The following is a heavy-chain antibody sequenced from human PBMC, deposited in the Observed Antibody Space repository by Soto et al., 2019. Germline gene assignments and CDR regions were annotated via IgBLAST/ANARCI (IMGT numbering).Heavy chain of an antibody. J-gene: IGHJ3*02. CDR2: ISSSSSTI. CDR3: AREIMITFGGVIGNSDAFDI. D-gene: IGHD3-16*02. V-gene: IGHV3-48*02. Sequence: GGSLRLSCAASGFTFSSYSMNWVRQAPGKGLEWVSYISSSSSTIYYADSVKGRFTISRDNAKNSLYLQMNSLRDEDTAVYYCAREIMITFGGVIGNSDAFDIWGQGTMVTV. CDR1: GFTFSSYS.